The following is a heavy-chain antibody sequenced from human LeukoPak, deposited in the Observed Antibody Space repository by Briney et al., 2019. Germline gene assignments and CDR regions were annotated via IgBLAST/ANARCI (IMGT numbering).Heavy chain of an antibody. Sequence: SGGSLRLSCEASGFTFENYAIHWVRQAPGKGLEWVSGISWNGDYIGYADSVKGRFTISRDNSKKSLYLQMNSLRPEDTALYYCLKDMDNNGWGWGQGTLVTVSA. CDR2: ISWNGDYI. V-gene: IGHV3-9*01. J-gene: IGHJ4*02. CDR3: LKDMDNNGWG. CDR1: GFTFENYA. D-gene: IGHD3-22*01.